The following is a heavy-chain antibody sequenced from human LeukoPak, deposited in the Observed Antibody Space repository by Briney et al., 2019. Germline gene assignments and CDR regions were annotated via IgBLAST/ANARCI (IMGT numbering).Heavy chain of an antibody. CDR2: ISSSSSYI. CDR3: ATMPPSGAHNSLDH. D-gene: IGHD2-2*01. J-gene: IGHJ4*02. CDR1: GFTFNKYN. V-gene: IGHV3-21*01. Sequence: GGSLRLSCAASGFTFNKYNMNWVRQAPGKGLAWVSSISSSSSYIYYADSVKGRFTISSDNAKNSLYLQMNSLGAEDTAVYYCATMPPSGAHNSLDHWGQGTLVTVSS.